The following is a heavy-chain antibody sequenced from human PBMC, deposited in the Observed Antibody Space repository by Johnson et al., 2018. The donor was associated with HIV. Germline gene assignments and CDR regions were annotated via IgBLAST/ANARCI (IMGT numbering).Heavy chain of an antibody. Sequence: QVQLVESGGGVVQSGRSLRLSCAASGFTFSNYGMHWVRQAPGKGLEWVAVIWYDGSNKYYADSVKGRFTISRDNSKNTLYLQMNSLRAEDTAVYYCAKAPLDLIGDPVSFDICGQGTMVTVSS. J-gene: IGHJ3*02. CDR2: IWYDGSNK. D-gene: IGHD2-21*01. V-gene: IGHV3-33*06. CDR1: GFTFSNYG. CDR3: AKAPLDLIGDPVSFDI.